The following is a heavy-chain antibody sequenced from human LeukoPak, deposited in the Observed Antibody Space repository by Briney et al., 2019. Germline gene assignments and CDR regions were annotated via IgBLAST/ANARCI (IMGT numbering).Heavy chain of an antibody. D-gene: IGHD3/OR15-3a*01. CDR2: IYFSGST. V-gene: IGHV4-59*01. Sequence: SETLSLTCTVSGGSISSYYWSWVRQPPGKGLEWIGYIYFSGSTNYDPSLKSRVTMSVNTSKNQFSLKLRSLTAADTAVYYCARNAWTFEDWGQGTLVTVSS. J-gene: IGHJ4*02. CDR1: GGSISSYY. CDR3: ARNAWTFED.